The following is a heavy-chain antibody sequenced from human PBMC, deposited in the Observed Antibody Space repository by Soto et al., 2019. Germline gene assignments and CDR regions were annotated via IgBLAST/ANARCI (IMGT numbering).Heavy chain of an antibody. Sequence: PSQTLSLTCAISGDRVSSNSAAWKWIRQSPSRGLEWLGRTYYRSKWYNDYAVSVKSRITINPDTSKHQFSLQLNSVSPEDTAVYYSARIGTTVTTKWLRHYNGMDVWGKGTTVTVSS. CDR3: ARIGTTVTTKWLRHYNGMDV. CDR2: TYYRSKWYN. CDR1: GDRVSSNSAA. D-gene: IGHD4-17*01. V-gene: IGHV6-1*01. J-gene: IGHJ6*04.